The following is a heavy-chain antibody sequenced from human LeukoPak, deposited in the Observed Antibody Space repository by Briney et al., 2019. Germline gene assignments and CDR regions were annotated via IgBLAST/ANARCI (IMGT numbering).Heavy chain of an antibody. D-gene: IGHD6-19*01. V-gene: IGHV4-34*01. Sequence: PSETLSLTCAVYGGSFSGYYWSWIHQPPGKGLEWIGEINHSGSTNYNPSLKSRVTISVDTSKNQFSLKLSSVTAADTAVYYCATTDLYSSGWLPEPFDYWGQGTLVTVSS. CDR2: INHSGST. CDR1: GGSFSGYY. J-gene: IGHJ4*02. CDR3: ATTDLYSSGWLPEPFDY.